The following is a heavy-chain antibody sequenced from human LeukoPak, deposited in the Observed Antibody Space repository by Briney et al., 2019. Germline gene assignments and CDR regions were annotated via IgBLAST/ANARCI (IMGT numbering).Heavy chain of an antibody. V-gene: IGHV1-69*04. D-gene: IGHD7-27*01. CDR1: GGTFSSYA. CDR3: ARERLGPAYYYYYGMDV. CDR2: IIPILGIA. Sequence: GASVKVSCKASGGTFSSYAISWVRQAPGQGLEWMGRIIPILGIANYAQKFQGRVTITADKSTSTAYMELSSLRSEDTAVYYCARERLGPAYYYYYGMDVWGQGTTVTVSS. J-gene: IGHJ6*02.